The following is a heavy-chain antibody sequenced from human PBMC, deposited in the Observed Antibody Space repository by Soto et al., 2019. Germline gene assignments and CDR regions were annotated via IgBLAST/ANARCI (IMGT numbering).Heavy chain of an antibody. D-gene: IGHD3-9*01. CDR2: IDPSDSDT. CDR3: ARQRDDSLAGYYYFDG. CDR1: GYSFTNYW. V-gene: IGHV5-10-1*01. J-gene: IGHJ4*02. Sequence: GESLKISCKTSGYSFTNYWISWVRQMPGKGLEWMGRIDPSDSDTNYSPAFQGHVTISADKSIRSAYLQWSSLEASDTAIYYCARQRDDSLAGYYYFDGWGQGALVTVSS.